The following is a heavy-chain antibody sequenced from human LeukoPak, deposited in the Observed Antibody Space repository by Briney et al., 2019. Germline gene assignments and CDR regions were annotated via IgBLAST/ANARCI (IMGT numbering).Heavy chain of an antibody. V-gene: IGHV3-23*01. D-gene: IGHD6-19*01. Sequence: GGSLRLSCAASGFTFSSYAMSWVRQAPGKGLEWVSAISGSGGSTYYADSVKGRFTISRDNSKNTPYLQMNSLRAEDTAVYHCAKDRGISGWYYDYWGQGTLVTVSS. CDR2: ISGSGGST. J-gene: IGHJ4*02. CDR1: GFTFSSYA. CDR3: AKDRGISGWYYDY.